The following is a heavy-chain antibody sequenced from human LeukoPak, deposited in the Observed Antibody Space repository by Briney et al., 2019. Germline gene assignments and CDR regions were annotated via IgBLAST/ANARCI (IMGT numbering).Heavy chain of an antibody. J-gene: IGHJ4*02. CDR3: TRAIRLGYYFDY. D-gene: IGHD3-16*01. CDR1: GYTFTGYY. V-gene: IGHV1-2*04. CDR2: INPNSGGT. Sequence: ASVKVSCKASGYTFTGYYMHWVRQAPGQGLEWMGWINPNSGGTNYAQKFQGWATMTRDTSISTAYMELSRLRSDDTAVYYCTRAIRLGYYFDYWGQGTLVTVSS.